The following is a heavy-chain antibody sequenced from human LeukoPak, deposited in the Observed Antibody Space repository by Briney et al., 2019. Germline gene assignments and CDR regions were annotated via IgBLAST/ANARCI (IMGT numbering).Heavy chain of an antibody. D-gene: IGHD6-13*01. CDR2: IVVGSGNT. CDR3: AADQQLEVYYGMDV. J-gene: IGHJ6*04. V-gene: IGHV1-58*01. CDR1: GFTFTSSA. Sequence: GTSVKVSCKASGFTFTSSAVQWVRQARGKRLDWIGWIVVGSGNTNYAQKFQERVTITRDMSTSTAYMELSSLRSEDTAVYYCAADQQLEVYYGMDVWGKGTTVTVSS.